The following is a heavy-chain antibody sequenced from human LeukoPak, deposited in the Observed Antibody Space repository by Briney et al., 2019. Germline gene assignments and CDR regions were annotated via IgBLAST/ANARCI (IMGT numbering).Heavy chain of an antibody. Sequence: PGGSLRLSCAAPGFTFSSFDMHWVRQPTGQGLEWVSTIGTASDTYYPGSVEGRFTLSRDNAKDSLYLQMNSLTAGDTAVYYCARGPPRGKYYYMDVWGKGTTVTASS. J-gene: IGHJ6*03. D-gene: IGHD1-1*01. V-gene: IGHV3-13*01. CDR2: IGTASDT. CDR1: GFTFSSFD. CDR3: ARGPPRGKYYYMDV.